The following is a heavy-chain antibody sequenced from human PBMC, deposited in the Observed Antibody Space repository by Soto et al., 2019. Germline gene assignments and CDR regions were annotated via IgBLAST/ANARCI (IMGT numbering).Heavy chain of an antibody. CDR3: AKNYGYSGYVQPDY. J-gene: IGHJ4*02. Sequence: GGSLRLSCAASGFTFSSYAMSWVRQAPGKGLEWVSAISGSGGSTYYADSVKGRFTISRDNSKNTLYLQMNSLRAEDTAVYYCAKNYGYSGYVQPDYWGQGTLVTVSS. CDR1: GFTFSSYA. D-gene: IGHD5-12*01. CDR2: ISGSGGST. V-gene: IGHV3-23*01.